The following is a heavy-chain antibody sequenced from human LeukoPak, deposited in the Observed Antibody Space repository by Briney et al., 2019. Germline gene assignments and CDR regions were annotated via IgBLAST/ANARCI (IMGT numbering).Heavy chain of an antibody. CDR2: ISSSGDTK. Sequence: GGSLRLSCAASGFTFSDYYMSWIRQAPGKGLEWLSYISSSGDTKYYADSVKGRFSISRDNAKNSLYLQVNSLRAEDTAVYYCARGAAAGLNAYYYYYYMDVWGKGTTVTISS. J-gene: IGHJ6*03. CDR3: ARGAAAGLNAYYYYYYMDV. CDR1: GFTFSDYY. D-gene: IGHD6-13*01. V-gene: IGHV3-11*01.